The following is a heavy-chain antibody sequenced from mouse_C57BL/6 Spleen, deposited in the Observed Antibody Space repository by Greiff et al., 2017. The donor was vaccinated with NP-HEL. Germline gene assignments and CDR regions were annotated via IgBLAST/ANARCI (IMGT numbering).Heavy chain of an antibody. J-gene: IGHJ2*01. Sequence: QVQLQQPGAELVKPGASVKLSCKASGYTFTSYWMQWVKQRPGQGLEWIGEIDPSDSYTNYNQKFKGKATLTVDTSSSTAYMQLSSLTSEDSAVYYCARFGVYYGSSLFDYWGQGTTLTVSS. CDR1: GYTFTSYW. CDR2: IDPSDSYT. CDR3: ARFGVYYGSSLFDY. D-gene: IGHD1-1*01. V-gene: IGHV1-50*01.